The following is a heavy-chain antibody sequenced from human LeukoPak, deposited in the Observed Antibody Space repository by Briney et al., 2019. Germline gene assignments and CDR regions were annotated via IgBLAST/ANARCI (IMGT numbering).Heavy chain of an antibody. J-gene: IGHJ6*02. V-gene: IGHV3-48*02. Sequence: TGGSLRLSCVASGFTFSTYSMDWVRQAPGKGVEWLSYISSISSTIAYAVSGKGRYTISRDSATNSLYLQMHSLRDEDTAVYYCARGFSGSAYYYYGMDVWGQGTTVTVSS. CDR1: GFTFSTYS. CDR2: ISSISSTI. CDR3: ARGFSGSAYYYYGMDV. D-gene: IGHD1-26*01.